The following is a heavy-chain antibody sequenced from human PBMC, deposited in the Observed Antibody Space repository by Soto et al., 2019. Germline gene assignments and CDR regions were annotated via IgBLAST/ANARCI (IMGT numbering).Heavy chain of an antibody. CDR2: ISYDGSNK. V-gene: IGHV3-30*18. D-gene: IGHD2-2*01. CDR3: AKTIVVVPAASVGYYYMDV. Sequence: GGSLRLSCAASGFTFSSYGMHWVRRAPGKGLEWVAVISYDGSNKYYADSVKGRFTISRDNSKNTLYLQMNSLRAEDTAVYYCAKTIVVVPAASVGYYYMDVWGKGTTVTVSS. CDR1: GFTFSSYG. J-gene: IGHJ6*03.